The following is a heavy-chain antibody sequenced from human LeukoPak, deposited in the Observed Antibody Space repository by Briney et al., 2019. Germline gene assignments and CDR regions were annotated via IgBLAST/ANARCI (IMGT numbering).Heavy chain of an antibody. J-gene: IGHJ5*02. V-gene: IGHV4-4*07. D-gene: IGHD3-10*01. CDR3: ARAAGFYDSGNYYNPNWLDP. CDR2: IYASGST. CDR1: GGSINSNY. Sequence: KPSETLSLTCTVSGGSINSNYWSWIRQPAGKGPEWIGRIYASGSTNYNPSLASRVTMSVDTSKNQFSLNLISVTAADTAVYYCARAAGFYDSGNYYNPNWLDPWGQGTLVTVSS.